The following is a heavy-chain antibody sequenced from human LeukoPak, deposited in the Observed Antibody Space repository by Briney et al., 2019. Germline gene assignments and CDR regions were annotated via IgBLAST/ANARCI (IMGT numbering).Heavy chain of an antibody. CDR2: ISGSGGST. J-gene: IGHJ6*02. V-gene: IGHV3-23*01. CDR3: AKLLGGTGYYSLAIGTYYYYYGMDV. CDR1: GFTFSSYA. D-gene: IGHD3/OR15-3a*01. Sequence: PGGSLRLSCAASGFTFSSYAMSWVRQAPGKGLEWVSAISGSGGSTYYADSVKGRFTISRDNSKNTLYLQMNSLRAEDTAVYYCAKLLGGTGYYSLAIGTYYYYYGMDVWGQGTTVTVSS.